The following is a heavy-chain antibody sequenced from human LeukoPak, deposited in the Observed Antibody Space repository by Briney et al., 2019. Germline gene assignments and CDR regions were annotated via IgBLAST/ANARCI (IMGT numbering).Heavy chain of an antibody. D-gene: IGHD4-17*01. CDR3: AREPPTTVTTRGWFDP. J-gene: IGHJ5*02. V-gene: IGHV4-59*01. Sequence: SESLSLTCTVSGGSISRYYWSWIRQPPGKRLECIGYTYYSGSTNYNPSLKSRVTISVDTSKKRFSLKLSSVTAADTAVYYCAREPPTTVTTRGWFDPWGQGTLVTVSS. CDR1: GGSISRYY. CDR2: TYYSGST.